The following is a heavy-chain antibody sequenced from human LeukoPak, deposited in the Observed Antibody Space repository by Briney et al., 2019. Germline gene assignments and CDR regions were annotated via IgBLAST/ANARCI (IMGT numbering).Heavy chain of an antibody. Sequence: MASETLSLTCTVSGGSISSYYWSWIRQPPGKGLEWIGYIYYSGSTNYNPSPKSRVTISVDTSKNQFSLKLSSVTAADTAVYYCARARIVGAIDYWGQGTLVTVSS. J-gene: IGHJ4*02. CDR3: ARARIVGAIDY. V-gene: IGHV4-59*01. CDR1: GGSISSYY. CDR2: IYYSGST. D-gene: IGHD1-26*01.